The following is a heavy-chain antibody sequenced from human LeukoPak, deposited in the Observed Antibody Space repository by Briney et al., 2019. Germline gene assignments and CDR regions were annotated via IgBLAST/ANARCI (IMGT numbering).Heavy chain of an antibody. CDR3: ARDRGPYSGYDSYYFDY. J-gene: IGHJ4*02. V-gene: IGHV4-31*03. D-gene: IGHD5-12*01. Sequence: SETLSLTCTVSGGSIRSGGYYWSWIRQHPGKGLEWIGYIYYSGSTYYNPSLKSRVTISVDTSKNQFSLKLSSVTAADTAVYYCARDRGPYSGYDSYYFDYWGQGTLVTVSS. CDR1: GGSIRSGGYY. CDR2: IYYSGST.